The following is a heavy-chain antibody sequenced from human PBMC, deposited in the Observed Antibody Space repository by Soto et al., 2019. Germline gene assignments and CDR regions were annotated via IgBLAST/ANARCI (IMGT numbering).Heavy chain of an antibody. V-gene: IGHV1-46*01. CDR2: INPSGGST. D-gene: IGHD1-26*01. CDR3: TKIGFRVVGATPDY. CDR1: QYPFTRNY. J-gene: IGHJ4*02. Sequence: SVKVSCKASQYPFTRNYIHWVRQAPGQGLEWMGLINPSGGSTNYAQKFQGRVTMTRDTSTSTVYMELDSLRSGDTAVYYCTKIGFRVVGATPDYWGRGTLVTVSS.